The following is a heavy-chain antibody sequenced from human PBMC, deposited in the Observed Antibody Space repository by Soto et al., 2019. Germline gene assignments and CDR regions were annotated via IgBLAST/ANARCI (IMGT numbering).Heavy chain of an antibody. V-gene: IGHV5-51*01. Sequence: GESLKISCRTSGYRFTSYWIAWVRQMPGKGLEWMGIIFPSDSDTRYIPSFQGQVIISADRSTSTVFLQWASLKASDTAVYFCARKDKSGYFNWFDPWGQGTLVNVSS. J-gene: IGHJ5*02. CDR2: IFPSDSDT. CDR3: ARKDKSGYFNWFDP. D-gene: IGHD3-22*01. CDR1: GYRFTSYW.